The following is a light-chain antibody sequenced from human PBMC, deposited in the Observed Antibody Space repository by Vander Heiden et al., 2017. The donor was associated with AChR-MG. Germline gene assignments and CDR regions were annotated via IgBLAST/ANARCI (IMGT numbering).Light chain of an antibody. CDR1: QSILYSSNNKNY. V-gene: IGKV4-1*01. CDR2: WAS. Sequence: DIVMTQSPDSLAVSLGERATINCKSSQSILYSSNNKNYLAWYQQKPGQPPKLLIYWASTPESGAPDRFSGSGSGTDFTLTISSLQAEDVAVYYCQQDYTTPRAFGQGTKVEIK. CDR3: QQDYTTPRA. J-gene: IGKJ1*01.